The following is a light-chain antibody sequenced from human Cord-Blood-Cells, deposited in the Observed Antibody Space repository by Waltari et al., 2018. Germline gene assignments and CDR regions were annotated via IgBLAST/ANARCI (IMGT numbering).Light chain of an antibody. V-gene: IGLV2-14*01. Sequence: QSALTQPASVSGSPGQSMTISCTGTRSDVGGYNYVSGNQQHPGKSPKLMNYDVSNRPSGVSNRFSGSKSGNTASLTISGLQAEDEADYYCSSYTSSSTVVFGGGTKLTVL. J-gene: IGLJ2*01. CDR3: SSYTSSSTVV. CDR1: RSDVGGYNY. CDR2: DVS.